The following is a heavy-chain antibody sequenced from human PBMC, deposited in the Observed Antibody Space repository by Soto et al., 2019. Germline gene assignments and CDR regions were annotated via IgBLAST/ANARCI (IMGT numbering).Heavy chain of an antibody. V-gene: IGHV1-2*02. CDR1: GYTLTGYF. CDR3: ERLGYSGVLHAGFDI. CDR2: INPNSGGT. J-gene: IGHJ3*02. Sequence: QVQLVQSGAEVKKPGASVKVSCKASGYTLTGYFMHWVRQAPGQGLEWMGWINPNSGGTNYAQKFQGRVTMTRDTSISTTYMELSGLRYDDTAVYYCERLGYSGVLHAGFDIWGQGTMVTVSS. D-gene: IGHD1-26*01.